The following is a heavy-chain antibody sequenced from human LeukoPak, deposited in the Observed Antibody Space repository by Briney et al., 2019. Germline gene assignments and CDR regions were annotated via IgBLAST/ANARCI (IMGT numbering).Heavy chain of an antibody. CDR2: INPNSDGT. J-gene: IGHJ4*02. CDR1: GYTFTDYY. Sequence: GASVKVSRKAYGYTFTDYYMHWVRQAPGQGLEWMGWINPNSDGTNYAQKFQGRVTMTRDTSISTAYMELSRLRSDDTAVYYCAREGPIVGATHLVDYWGQGTLVTVSS. V-gene: IGHV1-2*02. CDR3: AREGPIVGATHLVDY. D-gene: IGHD1-26*01.